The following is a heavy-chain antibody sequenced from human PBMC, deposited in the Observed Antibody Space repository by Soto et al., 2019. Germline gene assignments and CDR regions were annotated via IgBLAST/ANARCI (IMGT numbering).Heavy chain of an antibody. CDR1: GYTFTSYG. CDR2: ISAYNGNT. J-gene: IGHJ4*02. CDR3: ARAPSIAVAVAY. D-gene: IGHD6-19*01. V-gene: IGHV1-18*01. Sequence: ASVKVSCKXSGYTFTSYGISWVRQAPGQGLEWMGWISAYNGNTNYAQKLQGRVTMTTDTSTSTAYMELRSLRSDDTAVYYCARAPSIAVAVAYWGQGTLVTVSS.